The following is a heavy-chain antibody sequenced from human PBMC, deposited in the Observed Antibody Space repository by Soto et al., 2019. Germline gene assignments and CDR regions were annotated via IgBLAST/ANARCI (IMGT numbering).Heavy chain of an antibody. J-gene: IGHJ6*02. CDR2: IDPSDSYT. CDR1: GYSFTSYW. V-gene: IGHV5-10-1*01. Sequence: GESLKISCKGSGYSFTSYWISWVRQMPGKGLEWMGRIDPSDSYTNYSPSFQGHVTISADKSISTAYLQWSSLKASDTAMYYCARQGSSSWYGFYYYGMDVWGQGTKVTVS. CDR3: ARQGSSSWYGFYYYGMDV. D-gene: IGHD6-13*01.